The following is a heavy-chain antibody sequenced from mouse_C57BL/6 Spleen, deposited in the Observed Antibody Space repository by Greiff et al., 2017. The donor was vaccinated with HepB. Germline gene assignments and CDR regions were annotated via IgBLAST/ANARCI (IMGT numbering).Heavy chain of an antibody. D-gene: IGHD2-3*01. CDR1: GYTFTSYG. Sequence: QVQLQQSGAELARPGASVKLSCKASGYTFTSYGISWVKQRTGQGLEWIGEIYPRSGNNYYNEKFKGKATLTADKSSSTAYMELRSLTSEDSAVYFCARPIYDGYWYFDVWGTGTTVTVSS. J-gene: IGHJ1*03. CDR2: IYPRSGNN. V-gene: IGHV1-81*01. CDR3: ARPIYDGYWYFDV.